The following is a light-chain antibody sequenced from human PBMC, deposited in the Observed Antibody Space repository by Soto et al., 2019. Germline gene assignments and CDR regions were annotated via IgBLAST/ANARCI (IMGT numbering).Light chain of an antibody. CDR1: QSVSSSY. V-gene: IGKV3-20*01. CDR2: GAS. J-gene: IGKJ1*01. Sequence: EIVLTQSPATLSLSPGERATLSCRASQSVSSSYLACYQQKHGPAPRLLIYGASSRATGITDRFSGGGSGTDVTLTSSRLEPEDFEVYYWQQYDNSPWTFGQGTKVEIK. CDR3: QQYDNSPWT.